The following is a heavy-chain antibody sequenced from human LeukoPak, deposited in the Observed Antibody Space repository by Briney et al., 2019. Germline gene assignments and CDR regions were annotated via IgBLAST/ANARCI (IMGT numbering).Heavy chain of an antibody. D-gene: IGHD6-13*01. J-gene: IGHJ3*02. Sequence: SETLSLTCAVYGGSFSGYYWSWIRQPPGKGLEWIGEINHSGSTNYNPSLKSRVTISVDTSKNQFSLKLGSVTAADTAVYYCARWARYSSSWYDAFDIWGQGTMVTVSS. CDR3: ARWARYSSSWYDAFDI. CDR1: GGSFSGYY. CDR2: INHSGST. V-gene: IGHV4-34*01.